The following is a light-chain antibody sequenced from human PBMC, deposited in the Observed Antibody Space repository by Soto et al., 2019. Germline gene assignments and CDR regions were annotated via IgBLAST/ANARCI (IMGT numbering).Light chain of an antibody. Sequence: QTVLTQPPSASGTPGQRGTISCSGSSSNIGSNYVYWYQQLPGTAPKLLIYRNNQRPSGVPDRFSGSKSGTSASLAISGLRSEDEADYYCAAWDDSLSGAVFGGGTQLTGL. J-gene: IGLJ7*01. CDR3: AAWDDSLSGAV. CDR2: RNN. CDR1: SSNIGSNY. V-gene: IGLV1-47*01.